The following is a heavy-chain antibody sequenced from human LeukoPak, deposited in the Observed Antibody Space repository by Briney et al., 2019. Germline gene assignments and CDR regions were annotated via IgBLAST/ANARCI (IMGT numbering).Heavy chain of an antibody. Sequence: SETLSLTCTVSGGSISRYFWSWIRQAAGGGLEWIGRIQANGSANYNPSLKSRVTMSLDTSKNQFSLKMISMTAADTAVYYCVRAYFVWPDNFDLWGQGTLVTVSS. D-gene: IGHD2-8*01. J-gene: IGHJ4*02. CDR3: VRAYFVWPDNFDL. CDR2: IQANGSA. V-gene: IGHV4-4*07. CDR1: GGSISRYF.